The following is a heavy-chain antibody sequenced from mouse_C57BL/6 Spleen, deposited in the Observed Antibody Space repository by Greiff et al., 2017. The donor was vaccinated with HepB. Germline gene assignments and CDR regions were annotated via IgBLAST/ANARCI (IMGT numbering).Heavy chain of an antibody. Sequence: EVNLVESGGGLVKPGGSLKLSCAASGFTFSDYGMHWVRQAPEKGLEWVAYISSGSSTIYYADTVKGRFTISRDNAKNTLFLQMTSLRSEDTAMYYCARPDYDVFAYWGQGTLVTVSA. D-gene: IGHD2-4*01. CDR1: GFTFSDYG. V-gene: IGHV5-17*01. J-gene: IGHJ3*01. CDR2: ISSGSSTI. CDR3: ARPDYDVFAY.